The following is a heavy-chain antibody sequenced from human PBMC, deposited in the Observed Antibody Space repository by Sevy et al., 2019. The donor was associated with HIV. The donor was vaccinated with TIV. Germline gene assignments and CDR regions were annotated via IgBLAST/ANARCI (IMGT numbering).Heavy chain of an antibody. CDR3: TTDQRYFDWSGSVYYFDY. D-gene: IGHD3-9*01. Sequence: GGSLRLSCAASGFTFSNAWMSWVRQAPGKGLEWVGRIISKTDGGTTYYAAPVKGRFTISRDDSKNTLYLQMNSLKTEDTAVYYCTTDQRYFDWSGSVYYFDYWGQGTLVTVSS. V-gene: IGHV3-15*01. CDR2: IISKTDGGTT. J-gene: IGHJ4*02. CDR1: GFTFSNAW.